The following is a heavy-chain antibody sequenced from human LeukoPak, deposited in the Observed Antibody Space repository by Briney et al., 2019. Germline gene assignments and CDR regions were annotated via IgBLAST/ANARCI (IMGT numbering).Heavy chain of an antibody. CDR1: GFTFSSYA. CDR2: IGGSGGTT. D-gene: IGHD6-13*01. J-gene: IGHJ1*01. V-gene: IGHV3-23*01. CDR3: AQTYRTQDSSSWYLSFQH. Sequence: GGSLRLSCAASGFTFSSYAMSWVRRAPGKGPEWVTTIGGSGGTTYLADSVKGRFNISRDSSKNTLYLQMNSLRAEDTAVYYCAQTYRTQDSSSWYLSFQHWGQGTLVTVSS.